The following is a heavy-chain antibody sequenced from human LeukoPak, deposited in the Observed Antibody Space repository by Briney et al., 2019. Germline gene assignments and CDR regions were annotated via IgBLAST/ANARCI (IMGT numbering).Heavy chain of an antibody. CDR2: TSVYSGDT. J-gene: IGHJ4*02. D-gene: IGHD3-16*01. V-gene: IGHV1-18*01. CDR3: ARDLGRWGVMVDY. CDR1: GYTFTNYG. Sequence: AAVKVSCKASGYTFTNYGITWLRQAPGQGLGWMGWTSVYSGDTNYAQKLQGRVTMTTDASTSTAYMELRSLRSDDTAVYYCARDLGRWGVMVDYWGQGTLVTVSS.